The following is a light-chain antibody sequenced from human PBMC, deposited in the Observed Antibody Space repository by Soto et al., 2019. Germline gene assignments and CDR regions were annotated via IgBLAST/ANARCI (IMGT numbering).Light chain of an antibody. CDR3: QQFSSYPLT. V-gene: IGKV3-20*01. J-gene: IGKJ4*01. CDR1: QSVRNNY. CDR2: DAS. Sequence: EIVLTQSPGTLSLSPWERATLSCRASQSVRNNYLAWYQQKPGQAPRLLIYDASSRATGIPDRFSGGGSGTDFTLTISRLETEDFAVYYCQQFSSYPLTFGGGTKVDI.